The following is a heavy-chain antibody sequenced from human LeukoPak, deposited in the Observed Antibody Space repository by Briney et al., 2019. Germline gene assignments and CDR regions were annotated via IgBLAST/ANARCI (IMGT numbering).Heavy chain of an antibody. V-gene: IGHV1-18*04. CDR1: GYTFTGYY. J-gene: IGHJ6*03. CDR3: ARSHGGYGGYYYYYMDV. Sequence: ASVKVSCKASGYTFTGYYMHWVRQAPGQGLEWMGWISAYNGNTNYAQKLQGRVTMTTDTSTSTAYMELRSLRSDDTAVYYCARSHGGYGGYYYYYMDVWGKGTTVTVSS. D-gene: IGHD5-12*01. CDR2: ISAYNGNT.